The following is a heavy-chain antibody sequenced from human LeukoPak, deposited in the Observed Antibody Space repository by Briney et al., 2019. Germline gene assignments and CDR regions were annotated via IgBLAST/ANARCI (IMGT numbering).Heavy chain of an antibody. CDR1: GFAVSNNY. CDR2: IYNAVT. J-gene: IGHJ5*02. CDR3: ARDVGECTNGVCYSNADNWFDP. Sequence: GGSLRLSCTASGFAVSNNYMSWVRQAPGKGLEWVSLIYNAVTYADSVKGRFTISRDDSKNTLNLQMNSLRSDDTAVYYCARDVGECTNGVCYSNADNWFDPWGQGTLVTVSS. V-gene: IGHV3-53*05. D-gene: IGHD2-8*01.